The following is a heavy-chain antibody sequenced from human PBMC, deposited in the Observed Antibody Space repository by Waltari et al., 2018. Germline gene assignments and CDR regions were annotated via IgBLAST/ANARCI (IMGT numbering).Heavy chain of an antibody. CDR2: IIPSFGTA. V-gene: IGHV1-69*01. Sequence: QVQLVQSGAEVKKPGSSVKVSCKASGGTFSSYAISWVRQAPGQGLEWMGGIIPSFGTANYEQKFQGRVTITADESTSTAYMELSSLRSEDTAVYYCASQRELRYFDWLPGDGMDVWGQGTTVTVSS. CDR3: ASQRELRYFDWLPGDGMDV. J-gene: IGHJ6*02. CDR1: GGTFSSYA. D-gene: IGHD3-9*01.